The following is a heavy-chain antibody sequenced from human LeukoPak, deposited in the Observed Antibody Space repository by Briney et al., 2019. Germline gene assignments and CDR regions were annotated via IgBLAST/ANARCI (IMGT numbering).Heavy chain of an antibody. V-gene: IGHV3-30-3*01. CDR2: ISYDGSNK. Sequence: PGRSLRLSCAASGFTFSSYAMHWVRQAPGKGLEWVAVISYDGSNKYYADSVKGRFTISRDNSKNTLYLQMNSLRAEDTAVYYCAKDLTGYDSSGYYWGPAVAEYFQHWGQGTLVTVSS. CDR3: AKDLTGYDSSGYYWGPAVAEYFQH. CDR1: GFTFSSYA. D-gene: IGHD3-22*01. J-gene: IGHJ1*01.